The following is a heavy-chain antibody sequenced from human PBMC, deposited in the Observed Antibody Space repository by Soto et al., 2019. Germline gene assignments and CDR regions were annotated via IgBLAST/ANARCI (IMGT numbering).Heavy chain of an antibody. Sequence: GGSLRLSCAASGFTFSSYGMHWVRQAPGKGLEWVAVISYDGSNKYYADSVKGRFTISRDNSKNTLYLQMNSLRAEDTAVYYCAKDPRGSGYYRETDYWGQGTLVTVSS. D-gene: IGHD3-22*01. CDR1: GFTFSSYG. V-gene: IGHV3-30*18. CDR3: AKDPRGSGYYRETDY. CDR2: ISYDGSNK. J-gene: IGHJ4*02.